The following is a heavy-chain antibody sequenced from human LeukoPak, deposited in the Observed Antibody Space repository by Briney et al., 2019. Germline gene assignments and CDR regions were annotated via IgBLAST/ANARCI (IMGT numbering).Heavy chain of an antibody. Sequence: SGTLSLTCTVSGGSISSYYWSWIRQPPGKGLEWIGHIYYSGNTNYNPSLKSRVTISIDTSKIQFSLKLSSVTAADTAVYYCARGYSSSWYVYWGPGTLVTVSS. CDR3: ARGYSSSWYVY. J-gene: IGHJ4*02. V-gene: IGHV4-59*01. CDR1: GGSISSYY. D-gene: IGHD6-13*01. CDR2: IYYSGNT.